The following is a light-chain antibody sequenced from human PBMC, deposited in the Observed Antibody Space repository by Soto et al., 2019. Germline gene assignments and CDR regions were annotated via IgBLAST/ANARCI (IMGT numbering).Light chain of an antibody. CDR2: DAS. Sequence: DIQMIQSPSTLSASVGDRVTITCRASQSISSWLAWYQQKPGKAPKLLIYDASSLESGVPSRFSGGGSGTEFTLTISSLQPDDFATYYCQQYNSYWTFGQGTKV. CDR1: QSISSW. V-gene: IGKV1-5*01. CDR3: QQYNSYWT. J-gene: IGKJ1*01.